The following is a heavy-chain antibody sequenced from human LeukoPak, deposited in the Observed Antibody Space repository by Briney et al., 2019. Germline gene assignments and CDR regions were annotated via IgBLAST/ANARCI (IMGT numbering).Heavy chain of an antibody. D-gene: IGHD6-19*01. Sequence: RAGGSLRLSCAASGFTFSNYGMNWVRQTPGKGLEWVSGIGGSGGYHTYYADSVRGRFTISRDNSRNTLYVQMNSLRAEDTAVYYCARTRIGSSGFHLSMDVWGKGTTVTISS. CDR3: ARTRIGSSGFHLSMDV. CDR2: IGGSGGYHT. CDR1: GFTFSNYG. V-gene: IGHV3-23*01. J-gene: IGHJ6*03.